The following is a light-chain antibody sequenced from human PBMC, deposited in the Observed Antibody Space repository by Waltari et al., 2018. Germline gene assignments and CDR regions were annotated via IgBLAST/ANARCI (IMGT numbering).Light chain of an antibody. CDR2: AAS. CDR3: QQSYSKPCT. J-gene: IGKJ1*01. Sequence: DIQMTQSPSSLSASVGDRVTITCRASQSITKYLNWYQQKPGTAPKLLIYAASSLQAEVPSRFSGGGSGTDFTLTISSLQPEDFATYHCQQSYSKPCTFGQGTKVEI. CDR1: QSITKY. V-gene: IGKV1-39*01.